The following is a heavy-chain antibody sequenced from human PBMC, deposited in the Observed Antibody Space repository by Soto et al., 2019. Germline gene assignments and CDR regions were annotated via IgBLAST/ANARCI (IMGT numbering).Heavy chain of an antibody. CDR2: INPNSGGT. Sequence: GASVNVSCKASGYTFTGYYMHWVRQAPGQGLEWMGWINPNSGGTNYAQKFQGRVTMTRDTSISAAYMELSRLRSDDTAVYYCARDFNWNLYYYYGMDVWGQGTTVTVSS. J-gene: IGHJ6*02. CDR1: GYTFTGYY. V-gene: IGHV1-2*02. D-gene: IGHD1-1*01. CDR3: ARDFNWNLYYYYGMDV.